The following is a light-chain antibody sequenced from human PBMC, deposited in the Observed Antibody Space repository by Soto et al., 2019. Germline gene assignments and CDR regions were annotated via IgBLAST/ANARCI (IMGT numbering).Light chain of an antibody. J-gene: IGKJ1*01. CDR3: QQYGTSPRT. V-gene: IGKV3-20*01. CDR2: DTS. Sequence: EIVLTQSPATLSLSPGERATLSCRASQSVSSYLAWYQHKPGQAPRLLIYDTSNRATGIPDRFSGSGSGTDFTLTIRRLEPEDFAVYYCQQYGTSPRTFGQGTKVDIK. CDR1: QSVSSY.